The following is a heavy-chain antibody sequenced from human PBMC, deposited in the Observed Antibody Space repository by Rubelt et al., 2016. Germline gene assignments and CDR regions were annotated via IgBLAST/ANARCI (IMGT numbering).Heavy chain of an antibody. CDR2: IKSKTDGGTT. CDR3: TTDTGIAVAGTPYYYYYGMDV. Sequence: RQAPGKGLEWVGRIKSKTDGGTTDYAAPVKGRFTIPRDDSKNTLYLQMNSLKTEDTAVYYCTTDTGIAVAGTPYYYYYGMDVWGQGTTVTVSS. J-gene: IGHJ6*02. D-gene: IGHD6-19*01. V-gene: IGHV3-15*07.